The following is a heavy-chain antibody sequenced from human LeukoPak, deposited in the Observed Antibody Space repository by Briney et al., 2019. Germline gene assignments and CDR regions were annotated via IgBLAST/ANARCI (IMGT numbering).Heavy chain of an antibody. CDR3: ARTYYDSSGYVPFDY. V-gene: IGHV1-2*02. CDR1: GYTFTGYY. D-gene: IGHD3-22*01. J-gene: IGHJ4*02. Sequence: GGSLRLSCAASGYTFTGYYMHWVRQAPGQGLEWMGWINPNSGGTNYAQKFQGRVTMTRDTSISTAYMELSRPRSDDTAVYYCARTYYDSSGYVPFDYWGQGTLVTVSS. CDR2: INPNSGGT.